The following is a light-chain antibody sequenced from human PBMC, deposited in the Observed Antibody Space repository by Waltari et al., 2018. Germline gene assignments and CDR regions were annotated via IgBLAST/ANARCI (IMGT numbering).Light chain of an antibody. CDR3: QSYDSSLSGYV. CDR1: SSNIGAGHD. Sequence: QSVLTQPPSVSGAPGQRVTISCTGSSSNIGAGHDVHWYQQLPGTAPKLLIYGTSNGPPGVPDRFSGSKSGTSASLAITGLQAEDEADYYCQSYDSSLSGYVFGTGTKVTVL. CDR2: GTS. J-gene: IGLJ1*01. V-gene: IGLV1-40*01.